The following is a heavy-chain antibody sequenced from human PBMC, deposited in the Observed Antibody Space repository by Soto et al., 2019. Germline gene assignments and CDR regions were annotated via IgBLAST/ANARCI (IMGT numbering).Heavy chain of an antibody. CDR2: ISGLDDTE. CDR1: GFPRTNFS. V-gene: IGHV3-23*01. J-gene: IGHJ4*01. Sequence: GAPLRASWAATASGFPRTNFSVTWVRQAPGKGLERVSAISGLDDTEYYADSVKGRFTISRDNSKKTLFLQMNSLRAEDTALYCCAKSRGHDYVFYFAYWGHGTPVTGSS. D-gene: IGHD3-10*02. CDR3: AKSRGHDYVFYFAY.